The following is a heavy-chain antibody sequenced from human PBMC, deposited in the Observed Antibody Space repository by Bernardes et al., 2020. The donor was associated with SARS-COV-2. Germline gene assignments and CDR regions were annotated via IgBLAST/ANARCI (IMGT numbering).Heavy chain of an antibody. D-gene: IGHD3-10*01. V-gene: IGHV4-39*02. CDR2: LSYSRNT. J-gene: IGHJ4*02. CDR3: AWYYGSGSLFDY. CDR1: GGSISSKSYY. Sequence: SETLSLTCTVSGGSISSKSYYWGWVRQPKGKGLEYIRYLSYSRNTYYNPSLKSRVTISVTSSNHFSLNLSSVTAADTAVYYCAWYYGSGSLFDYWGQGTLVTDSS.